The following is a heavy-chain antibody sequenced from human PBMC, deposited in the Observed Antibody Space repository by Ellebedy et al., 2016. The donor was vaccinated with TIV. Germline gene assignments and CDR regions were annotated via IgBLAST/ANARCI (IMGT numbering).Heavy chain of an antibody. J-gene: IGHJ6*02. V-gene: IGHV3-48*03. D-gene: IGHD2-15*01. CDR1: GFPFSSFE. CDR3: AAAHYYFYGKDV. CDR2: ISSSGTTK. Sequence: GESLKISCAASGFPFSSFEFNWVRQSPGEGLEWVSYISSSGTTKYYADSVKGRFTISRDNAKNSLYLQMNSLRAEDTAVYYCAAAHYYFYGKDVWGQGTRVTVSS.